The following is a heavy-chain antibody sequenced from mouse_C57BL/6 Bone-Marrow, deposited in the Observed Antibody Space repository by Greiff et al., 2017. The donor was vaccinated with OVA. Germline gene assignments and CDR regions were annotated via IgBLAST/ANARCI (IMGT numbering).Heavy chain of an antibody. CDR2: IRLKSDNYAT. Sequence: EVKVEESGGGLVQPGGSMKLSCVASGFTFSNYWLNWVRQSPEQGLEWVAQIRLKSDNYATHYAESVKGRFTISRDDSKSSVYLQMNNLRAEDTGIYYYTARGLLRLYAMDYWGQGTSVTVSS. CDR3: TARGLLRLYAMDY. D-gene: IGHD2-3*01. CDR1: GFTFSNYW. J-gene: IGHJ4*01. V-gene: IGHV6-3*01.